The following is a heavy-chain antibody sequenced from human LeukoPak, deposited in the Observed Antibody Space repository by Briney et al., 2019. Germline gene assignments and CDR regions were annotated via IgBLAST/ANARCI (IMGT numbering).Heavy chain of an antibody. CDR2: ISGSGGST. CDR3: AKANVVAAMADWFDP. V-gene: IGHV3-23*01. Sequence: GGSLRPSCAASGFTFSSYAMSWVRQAPGKGLEWVSAISGSGGSTYYADSVKGRFTISRDNSKNTLYLQMNSLRAEDTAVYYCAKANVVAAMADWFDPWGQGTLVTVSS. J-gene: IGHJ5*02. CDR1: GFTFSSYA. D-gene: IGHD2-15*01.